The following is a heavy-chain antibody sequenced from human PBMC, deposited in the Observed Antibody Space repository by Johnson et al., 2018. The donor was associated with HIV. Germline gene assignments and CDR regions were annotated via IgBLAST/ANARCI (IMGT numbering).Heavy chain of an antibody. CDR3: ARWIVTGYYSHDAFDI. J-gene: IGHJ3*02. CDR1: GFSFNWSW. D-gene: IGHD3-3*01. Sequence: VQLVESVGGVVQPGGSLRLSCAASGFSFNWSWMTWVRQAPGKGLEWVANIKQDGSEKYYVDSVRGRFTISRYNAKNSLYLQMNSLRAEATAVSYCARWIVTGYYSHDAFDIWGQGTMVTVSS. CDR2: IKQDGSEK. V-gene: IGHV3-7*01.